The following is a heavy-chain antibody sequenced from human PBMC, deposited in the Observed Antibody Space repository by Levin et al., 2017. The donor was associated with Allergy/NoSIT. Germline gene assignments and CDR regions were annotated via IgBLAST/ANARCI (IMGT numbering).Heavy chain of an antibody. CDR3: TREGPSSGTNPFDM. D-gene: IGHD2-8*01. J-gene: IGHJ3*02. Sequence: DSVKGRFTISRDESKNTVYLEMNSLRVDDTAVYFCTREGPSSGTNPFDMWGQGTMVAVSS. V-gene: IGHV3-30*07.